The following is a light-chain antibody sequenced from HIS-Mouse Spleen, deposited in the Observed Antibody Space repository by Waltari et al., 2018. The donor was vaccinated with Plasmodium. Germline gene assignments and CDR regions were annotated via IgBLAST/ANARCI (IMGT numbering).Light chain of an antibody. J-gene: IGKJ3*01. CDR3: QQYNNWSFT. Sequence: EIVMTQSPATLSVSPGERATLSCRASQSVSSNLAWYQQKPVQAPRLLIYGSSTRATGIPARFSGSGSGTEFTPTISSLQSEDFAVYYCQQYNNWSFTFGPGTKVDIK. V-gene: IGKV3-15*01. CDR1: QSVSSN. CDR2: GSS.